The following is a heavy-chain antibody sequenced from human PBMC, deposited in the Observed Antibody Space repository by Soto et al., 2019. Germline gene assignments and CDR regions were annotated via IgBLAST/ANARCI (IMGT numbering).Heavy chain of an antibody. CDR2: INHSGST. J-gene: IGHJ6*03. D-gene: IGHD1-1*01. CDR3: ARCRNWNDYYYYYMDV. V-gene: IGHV4-34*01. Sequence: QVQLQQWGAGLLKPSETLSLTCAVYGGSFSGYYWSWIRQPPGKGLEWSGEINHSGSTNYTPSLKSRVTISVDTSKNQFSLKLSSVTAADTAVYYCARCRNWNDYYYYYMDVWGKGTTVTVSS. CDR1: GGSFSGYY.